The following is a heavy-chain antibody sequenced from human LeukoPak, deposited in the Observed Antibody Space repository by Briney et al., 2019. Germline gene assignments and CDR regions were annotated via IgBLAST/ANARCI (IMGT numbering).Heavy chain of an antibody. Sequence: PSETLSLTCTVSGRSISSSSYYWGWIRQPPGKGLEWIGSIYYSGSTYYNPSLKSRVTISVDTSKNQFSLKLSSVTAADTAVYYCARRGSWWELFVWGQGTLVTVSS. CDR1: GRSISSSSYY. D-gene: IGHD1-26*01. CDR3: ARRGSWWELFV. CDR2: IYYSGST. J-gene: IGHJ4*02. V-gene: IGHV4-39*01.